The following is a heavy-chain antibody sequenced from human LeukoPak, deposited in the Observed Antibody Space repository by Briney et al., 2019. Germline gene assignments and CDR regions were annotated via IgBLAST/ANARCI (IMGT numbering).Heavy chain of an antibody. D-gene: IGHD3-10*01. CDR3: ARAGGFEWFGETHAFDI. J-gene: IGHJ3*02. V-gene: IGHV3-7*01. CDR2: IKQDGSEK. Sequence: GGSLRLSCAASGFTFSSYWMSWVRQAPGKGLERVANIKQDGSEKYYVDSVKGRFTISRDNAKNSLYLQMNSLRAEDTAVYYCARAGGFEWFGETHAFDIWGQGTMVTVSS. CDR1: GFTFSSYW.